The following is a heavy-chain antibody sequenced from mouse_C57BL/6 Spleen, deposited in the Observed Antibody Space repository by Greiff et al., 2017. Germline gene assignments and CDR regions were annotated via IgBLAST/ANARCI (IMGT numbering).Heavy chain of an antibody. D-gene: IGHD1-1*01. V-gene: IGHV1-19*01. Sequence: EVQLQQSGPVLVKPGASVKMSCKASGYTFTDYYMNWVKQSHGKSLEWIGVINPYNGGTSYNQKFKGKATLTVDKSSSTAYMELNSLTSEDSAVYYCARATVVASYYFDYWGQGTTLTVSS. J-gene: IGHJ2*01. CDR3: ARATVVASYYFDY. CDR2: INPYNGGT. CDR1: GYTFTDYY.